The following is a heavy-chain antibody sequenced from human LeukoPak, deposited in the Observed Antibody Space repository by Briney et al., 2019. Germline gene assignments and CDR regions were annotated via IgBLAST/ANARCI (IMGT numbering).Heavy chain of an antibody. Sequence: GESLKISCKGSVYSFASYWIGWVRQMPGKGLEWMGIIYRGDSDTRYSPSFQGQVTISADKSISTAYLQWSSLKASDTAMYYCARLRDIVVVPAAIVGFDPWGQGTLVTVSS. J-gene: IGHJ5*02. V-gene: IGHV5-51*01. CDR3: ARLRDIVVVPAAIVGFDP. CDR2: IYRGDSDT. CDR1: VYSFASYW. D-gene: IGHD2-2*01.